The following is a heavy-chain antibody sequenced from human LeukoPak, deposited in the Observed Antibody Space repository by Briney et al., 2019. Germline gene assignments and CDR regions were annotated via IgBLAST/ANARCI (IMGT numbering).Heavy chain of an antibody. Sequence: SETLSLTCAVYGGSFSGYYWSWIRQPPGKGLEWIGEINHSGSTNYNPSLKSRVTISVDTSKNQFSLKLSSVTAADTAVYHCARRRSRGGIYFAYFDYWGQGTLVTVSS. CDR1: GGSFSGYY. J-gene: IGHJ4*02. D-gene: IGHD5-12*01. V-gene: IGHV4-34*01. CDR2: INHSGST. CDR3: ARRRSRGGIYFAYFDY.